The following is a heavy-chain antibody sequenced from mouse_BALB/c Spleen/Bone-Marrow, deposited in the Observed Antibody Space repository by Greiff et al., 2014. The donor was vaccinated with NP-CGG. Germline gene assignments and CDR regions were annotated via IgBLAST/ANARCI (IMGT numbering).Heavy chain of an antibody. CDR1: CYSLPRGYC. D-gene: IGHD2-1*01. Sequence: VQLKQSGPDPGKPSQSLSLTRTVTCYSLPRGYCWHWVRQFPGKKMEWMGYIHYSGITNYNPSLKSRISITRDTSKNQFFLQLNSVTTEDTATYYCARREGNHAAWFAYWGQGTLVTVSA. CDR2: IHYSGIT. CDR3: ARREGNHAAWFAY. V-gene: IGHV3-1*02. J-gene: IGHJ3*01.